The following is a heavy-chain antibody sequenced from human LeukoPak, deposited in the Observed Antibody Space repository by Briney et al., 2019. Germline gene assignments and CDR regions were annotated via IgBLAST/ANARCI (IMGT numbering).Heavy chain of an antibody. CDR3: ARGDYYDSSGYYSDAFDI. Sequence: ASVKVSCKASGKTFTAYYMHWVRQAPGQGLEWMGWINPNSGGTNYAQKFQGRVTMTRDTSISTAYMELSRLRSDDTAVYYCARGDYYDSSGYYSDAFDIWGQGTMVTVSS. J-gene: IGHJ3*02. D-gene: IGHD3-22*01. CDR2: INPNSGGT. V-gene: IGHV1-2*02. CDR1: GKTFTAYY.